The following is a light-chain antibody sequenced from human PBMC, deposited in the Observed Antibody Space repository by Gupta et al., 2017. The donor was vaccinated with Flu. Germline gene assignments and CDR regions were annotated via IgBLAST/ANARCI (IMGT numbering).Light chain of an antibody. CDR2: WAS. V-gene: IGKV4-1*01. CDR1: QNLLYNSNNKNY. Sequence: SLGERATINCKSSQNLLYNSNNKNYLAWFQQKPGQPPKLIIYWASTRQSGVPDRFSGSGSGTDFTLTISSLQAEDVAVYYCQQYYGTPFTFGPGTKVDIK. CDR3: QQYYGTPFT. J-gene: IGKJ3*01.